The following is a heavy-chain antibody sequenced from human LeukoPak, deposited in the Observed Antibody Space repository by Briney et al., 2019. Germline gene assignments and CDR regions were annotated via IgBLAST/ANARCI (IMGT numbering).Heavy chain of an antibody. V-gene: IGHV3-74*01. CDR3: ARDAGSGSYYNNYYYYMDV. CDR2: ISTDGSTA. D-gene: IGHD3-10*01. Sequence: GGSLRLSCAASGFSFNNYWMHWVRQAPGKGLLWVSRISTDGSTAFYADSVKGRFTISRDNAKNTLYLQMNSLRAEDTAVYYCARDAGSGSYYNNYYYYMDVWGKGTTVTISS. J-gene: IGHJ6*03. CDR1: GFSFNNYW.